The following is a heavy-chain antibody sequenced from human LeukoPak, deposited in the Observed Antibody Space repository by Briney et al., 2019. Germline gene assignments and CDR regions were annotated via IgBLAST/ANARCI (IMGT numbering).Heavy chain of an antibody. V-gene: IGHV4-59*01. D-gene: IGHD2-21*02. Sequence: SEPLSLPCTASGDSISNYYWSWLRQPPGKRLELPGNIDYSGSTNYNPSLKSRVAISVDTSKNQFSLKLSSLTAADTAVYYCAREACGGYCRFDYWGQGTLVTVSS. CDR1: GDSISNYY. CDR2: IDYSGST. J-gene: IGHJ4*02. CDR3: AREACGGYCRFDY.